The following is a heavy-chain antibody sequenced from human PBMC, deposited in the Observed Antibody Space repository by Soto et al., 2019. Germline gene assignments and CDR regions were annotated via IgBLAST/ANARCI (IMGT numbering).Heavy chain of an antibody. J-gene: IGHJ6*02. Sequence: EVQLVESGGGLVKPGGSLRLSCAASGFTFSSYSMNWVRQAPGKGLEWVSSISSSSSYIYYADSVKGRFTISRDNAKNSLYLQMNSRRAEDTAVYYCGRDLWTTVTRARGGGDYYYYGMDVWGQGTTVTVSS. CDR3: GRDLWTTVTRARGGGDYYYYGMDV. CDR1: GFTFSSYS. D-gene: IGHD4-17*01. CDR2: ISSSSSYI. V-gene: IGHV3-21*01.